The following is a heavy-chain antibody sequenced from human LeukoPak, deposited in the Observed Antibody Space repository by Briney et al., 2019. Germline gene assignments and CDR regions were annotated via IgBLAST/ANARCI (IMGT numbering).Heavy chain of an antibody. CDR1: GGSFSGYY. V-gene: IGHV4-34*01. Sequence: SETLSLTCAVYGGSFSGYYWSWLRQPLGKGLEWIGEINHSGSTNHNPSLKSRVTISVDTSKNQFSLKLSSVTAADTAVYYCAELGITMIGGVWGKGTTVTISS. CDR2: INHSGST. D-gene: IGHD3-10*02. J-gene: IGHJ6*04. CDR3: AELGITMIGGV.